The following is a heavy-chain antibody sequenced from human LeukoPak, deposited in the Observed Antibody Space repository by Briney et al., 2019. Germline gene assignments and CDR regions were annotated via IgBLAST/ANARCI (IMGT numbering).Heavy chain of an antibody. D-gene: IGHD1-7*01. Sequence: SETLSLTCTVSGGSISSSSYYWGWIRQPPGKGLEWIGSIYYSGSTYYNPSLKSRVTISVGTSKNHFSVKLTSVTTADTAVYYCARLYGNFQNYYDYWGQGTLVTVSS. CDR2: IYYSGST. V-gene: IGHV4-39*07. CDR3: ARLYGNFQNYYDY. J-gene: IGHJ4*02. CDR1: GGSISSSSYY.